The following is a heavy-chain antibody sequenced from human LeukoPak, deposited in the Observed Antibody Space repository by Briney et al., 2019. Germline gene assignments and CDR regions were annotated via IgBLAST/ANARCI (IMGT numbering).Heavy chain of an antibody. D-gene: IGHD2-2*02. CDR2: IGGSTGGA. CDR3: AKKGCTSISCYNNF. Sequence: GGSLRLSCAVSGFTFRTYWMSWVRQAPGKGLEWVSAIGGSTGGAYYADSVKGRFTISRDNSKNTLYLQMNSLRAEDTAIYYCAKKGCTSISCYNNFWGQGTLVTVSS. V-gene: IGHV3-23*01. J-gene: IGHJ4*02. CDR1: GFTFRTYW.